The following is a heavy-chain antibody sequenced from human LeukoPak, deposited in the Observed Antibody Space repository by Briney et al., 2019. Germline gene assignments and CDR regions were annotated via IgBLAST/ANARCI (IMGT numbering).Heavy chain of an antibody. J-gene: IGHJ4*02. V-gene: IGHV4-59*12. D-gene: IGHD3-10*01. CDR1: GGSIRSYY. Sequence: SETLSLTCTVSGGSIRSYYWTWIRQPPGKGLEWIGYIYYSGSTNYNPSLKSRVTISVDTSKNQFSLKLSSVTAADTAVYYCAHSHYYGSGSPFDYWGQGTLVTVSS. CDR2: IYYSGST. CDR3: AHSHYYGSGSPFDY.